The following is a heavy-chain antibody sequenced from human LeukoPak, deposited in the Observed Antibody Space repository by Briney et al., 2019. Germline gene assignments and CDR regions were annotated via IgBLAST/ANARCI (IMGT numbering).Heavy chain of an antibody. CDR1: GYTLTELS. D-gene: IGHD2-15*01. J-gene: IGHJ3*02. Sequence: ASVKVSCKVSGYTLTELSMHWVRQAPGKGLEWMGGFDPEDGETIYAQKFQGRFTMTEDTSTDTAYMELSSLRSEDTAVYYCATGRYVVGVPWAFDIWGQGTMVTVSS. CDR3: ATGRYVVGVPWAFDI. CDR2: FDPEDGET. V-gene: IGHV1-24*01.